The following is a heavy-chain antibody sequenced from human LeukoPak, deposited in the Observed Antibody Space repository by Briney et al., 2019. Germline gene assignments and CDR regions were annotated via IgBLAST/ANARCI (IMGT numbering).Heavy chain of an antibody. CDR2: INHSGST. V-gene: IGHV4-34*01. Sequence: SETLSLTCAVYGGSFSGYYWSWIRQPPGKGLEWIGEINHSGSTNYNPSLKSRVTISVDTSKNQFSLKLSSVTAADTAVYYFARGGGDCSSTGCYFETRLFDYWGQGTLVTVSS. CDR3: ARGGGDCSSTGCYFETRLFDY. D-gene: IGHD2-2*01. CDR1: GGSFSGYY. J-gene: IGHJ4*02.